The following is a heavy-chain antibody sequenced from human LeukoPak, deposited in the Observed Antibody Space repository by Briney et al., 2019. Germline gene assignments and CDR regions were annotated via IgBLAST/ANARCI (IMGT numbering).Heavy chain of an antibody. V-gene: IGHV3-9*01. CDR2: ISWNSGSI. CDR3: AKDRSRSGYHFDY. D-gene: IGHD5-12*01. Sequence: GGSLRLSCAASGFTFDDYAMHWVRQAPGKGLEWVSGISWNSGSIGYADSVKGRLTISRDNAKNSLYLQMNSLRAEDTALYYCAKDRSRSGYHFDYWGQGTLVTVSS. CDR1: GFTFDDYA. J-gene: IGHJ4*02.